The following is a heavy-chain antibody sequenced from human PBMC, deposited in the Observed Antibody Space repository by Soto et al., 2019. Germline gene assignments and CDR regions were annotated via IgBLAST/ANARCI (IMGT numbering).Heavy chain of an antibody. CDR3: ATNSLSIAAAGTNAFDI. D-gene: IGHD6-13*01. CDR2: IYPGDSDT. Sequence: GESRKISCQGCGDSFSSSWIGWERQMPGKGLEWMGIIYPGDSDTRYSPSFQGQVTISADKSISTAYLQWSSLKASDTAMYYCATNSLSIAAAGTNAFDIWGQGTMVTVSS. V-gene: IGHV5-51*01. CDR1: GDSFSSSW. J-gene: IGHJ3*02.